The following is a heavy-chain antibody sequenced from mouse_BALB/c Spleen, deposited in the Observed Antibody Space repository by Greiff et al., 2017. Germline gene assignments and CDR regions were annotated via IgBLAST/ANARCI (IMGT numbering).Heavy chain of an antibody. V-gene: IGHV7-3*02. Sequence: EVHLVESGGGLVQPGGSLRLSCATSGFTFTDYYMSWVRQPPGKALEWLGFIRNKANGYTTEYSASVKGRFTISRDNSQSILYLQMNTLRAEDSATDYCARVAIYDGYPFAYWGQGTLVTVSA. D-gene: IGHD2-3*01. J-gene: IGHJ3*01. CDR1: GFTFTDYY. CDR2: IRNKANGYTT. CDR3: ARVAIYDGYPFAY.